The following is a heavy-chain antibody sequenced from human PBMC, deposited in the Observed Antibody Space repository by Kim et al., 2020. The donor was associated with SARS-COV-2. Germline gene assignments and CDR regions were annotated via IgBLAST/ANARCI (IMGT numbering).Heavy chain of an antibody. CDR3: ATNAWSGSSRWFDP. CDR1: GGSISSSDYY. V-gene: IGHV4-39*01. D-gene: IGHD2-15*01. Sequence: SETLSLTCSVSGGSISSSDYYSGWIRQPPGKGLEWIGSIFHSGNIYYNPSLKSRVTISVDTSKNQFSLKLSSVTAADTAVYYCATNAWSGSSRWFDPWGQGTLVTVSS. CDR2: IFHSGNI. J-gene: IGHJ5*02.